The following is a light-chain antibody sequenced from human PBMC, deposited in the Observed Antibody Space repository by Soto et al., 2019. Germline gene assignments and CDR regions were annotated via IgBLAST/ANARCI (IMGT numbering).Light chain of an antibody. CDR2: GAS. CDR3: QQYYDTPYT. V-gene: IGKV3-15*01. J-gene: IGKJ2*01. Sequence: EIVMTQSPATLSLSPGETATLSCRASQSVHSNLAWFQQHPGQAPRLLIYGASSRATGIPVRFSGSGSGTEFTLTISSLQAEDVAVYYCQQYYDTPYTFGQGTRLEI. CDR1: QSVHSN.